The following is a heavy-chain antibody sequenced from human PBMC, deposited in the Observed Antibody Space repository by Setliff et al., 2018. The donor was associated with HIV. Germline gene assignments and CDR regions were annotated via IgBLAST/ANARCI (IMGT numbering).Heavy chain of an antibody. CDR3: ARDLRWYDSSGSHDAFDI. J-gene: IGHJ3*02. CDR2: IGWNGDTT. Sequence: GGSLRLSCAASGFTFDDYGLSWVRQAPGKGLECVSGIGWNGDTTGYADSVKGRFTISRDNAKNSLYLQMNSLRAEDTALYYCARDLRWYDSSGSHDAFDIWGQGTMVTVSS. D-gene: IGHD3-22*01. V-gene: IGHV3-20*04. CDR1: GFTFDDYG.